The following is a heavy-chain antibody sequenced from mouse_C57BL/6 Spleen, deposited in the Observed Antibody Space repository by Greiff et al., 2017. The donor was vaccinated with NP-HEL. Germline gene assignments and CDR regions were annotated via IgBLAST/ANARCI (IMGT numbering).Heavy chain of an antibody. D-gene: IGHD1-1*01. CDR2: IHPNSGST. CDR1: GYTFTSYW. CDR3: ARKGSTVVASWGDYFDY. Sequence: QVQLKQSGAELVKPGASVKLSCKASGYTFTSYWMHWVKQRPGQGLEWIGMIHPNSGSTNYNEKFKSKATLTVDKSSSTAYMQLSSLTSEDSAVYYCARKGSTVVASWGDYFDYWGQGTTLTVSS. V-gene: IGHV1-64*01. J-gene: IGHJ2*01.